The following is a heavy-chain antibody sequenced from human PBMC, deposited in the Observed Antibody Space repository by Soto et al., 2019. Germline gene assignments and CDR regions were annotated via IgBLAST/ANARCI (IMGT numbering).Heavy chain of an antibody. D-gene: IGHD1-26*01. CDR3: ARGDREDIEEVVGVRPGEYSMDV. Sequence: QVHLVDSGGGVVQPGSSLRLSCAASEFTFRIFAMHWLRQSPGKGLEWVAVISYDGSRKADSVKGRFTVSRDNSWNTLYLQMNSLRAEDTAIYYCARGDREDIEEVVGVRPGEYSMDVWGQGTTVTVSS. CDR1: EFTFRIFA. J-gene: IGHJ6*02. V-gene: IGHV3-30-3*01. CDR2: ISYDGSRK.